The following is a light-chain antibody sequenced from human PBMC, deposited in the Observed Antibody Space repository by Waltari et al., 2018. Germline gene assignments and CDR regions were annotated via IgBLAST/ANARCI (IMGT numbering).Light chain of an antibody. CDR3: SSYASTSPYV. V-gene: IGLV2-14*03. J-gene: IGLJ1*01. CDR1: SSDVGGYNY. Sequence: QSALTQPASVSGSPGQSITISCTGTSSDVGGYNYVSWYQQHPGTAPKLMIYDVSNRPSGGSDRFSGSKSGTTASLTISGLQAEDEADYYCSSYASTSPYVFGTGTKVTVL. CDR2: DVS.